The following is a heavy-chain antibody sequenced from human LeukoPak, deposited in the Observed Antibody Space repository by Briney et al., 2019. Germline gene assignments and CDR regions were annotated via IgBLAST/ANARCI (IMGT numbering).Heavy chain of an antibody. D-gene: IGHD7-27*01. Sequence: ASVNVSCTASGYTFTSYDFNWVRQATGQRPEWMGWMSPNSGDTGYAQKFQDRVTMTRNTSISTAYMELSSLRSDDTAVYYCARGPPNWGYDYWGPGTLVTVSS. CDR2: MSPNSGDT. CDR3: ARGPPNWGYDY. CDR1: GYTFTSYD. V-gene: IGHV1-8*01. J-gene: IGHJ4*02.